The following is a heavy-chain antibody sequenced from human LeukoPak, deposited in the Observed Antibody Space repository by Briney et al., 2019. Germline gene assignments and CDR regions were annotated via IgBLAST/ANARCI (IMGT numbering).Heavy chain of an antibody. CDR2: INAGNGNT. J-gene: IGHJ4*02. V-gene: IGHV1-3*01. CDR1: GGTFSNYA. D-gene: IGHD5-12*01. CDR3: ARDETWITTHFDY. Sequence: GASVKVSCKASGGTFSNYAISWVRQAPGQRLEWMGWINAGNGNTKYSQKFQGRVTITRDTSASTAYMELSSLRSEDTAVYYCARDETWITTHFDYWGQGTLVTVSS.